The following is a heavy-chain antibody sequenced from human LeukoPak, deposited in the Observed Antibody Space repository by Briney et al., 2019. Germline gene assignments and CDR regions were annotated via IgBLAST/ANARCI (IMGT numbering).Heavy chain of an antibody. Sequence: PGGSLRLSCAASGFTFSSYEMNWVRQAPGKGLEWVSYISSGASTIFYADSVKGRFTISRDNAKNSLYLQMNSLRAEDTAVYYCARVARWLQSVGYFDYWGQGTLVTVSS. CDR2: ISSGASTI. V-gene: IGHV3-48*03. CDR1: GFTFSSYE. CDR3: ARVARWLQSVGYFDY. D-gene: IGHD5-24*01. J-gene: IGHJ4*02.